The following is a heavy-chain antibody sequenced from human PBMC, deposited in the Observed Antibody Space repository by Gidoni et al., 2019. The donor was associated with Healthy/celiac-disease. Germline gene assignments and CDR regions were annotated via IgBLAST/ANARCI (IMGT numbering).Heavy chain of an antibody. CDR3: AKGGGSGSYSPFEY. J-gene: IGHJ4*02. CDR1: GFTFDDYA. V-gene: IGHV3-9*01. CDR2: ISWNSGSI. Sequence: EVQLVESGGGLVQPGRSLRLSCEASGFTFDDYAMHWVRQAPGKGPEWVSSISWNSGSIGYADSVKGRFTISRDNAKNSLHLQMNRLRVEDTALYHCAKGGGSGSYSPFEYWGQGTLVTVSS. D-gene: IGHD1-26*01.